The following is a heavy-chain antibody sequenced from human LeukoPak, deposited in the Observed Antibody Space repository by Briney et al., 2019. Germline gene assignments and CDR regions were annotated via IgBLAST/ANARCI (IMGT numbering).Heavy chain of an antibody. CDR2: INHSGST. J-gene: IGHJ4*02. D-gene: IGHD4-17*01. CDR1: GGSFSGYY. CDR3: ARAQATVTRGPFDY. V-gene: IGHV4-34*01. Sequence: SEPLSLTCAVYGGSFSGYYWSWIRQPPGKGVEWIGEINHSGSTNYNPSLKSRVTISVDTSKNQFSLKLSSVTAADTAVYYCARAQATVTRGPFDYWGQGTLVTVSS.